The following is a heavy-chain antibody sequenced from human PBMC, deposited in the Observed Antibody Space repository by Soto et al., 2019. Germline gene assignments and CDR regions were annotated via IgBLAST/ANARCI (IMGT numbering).Heavy chain of an antibody. CDR3: ASLTLGYCTNGVCWNYYYYGMDV. CDR1: GGTFSSYA. D-gene: IGHD2-8*01. Sequence: VQLVQSGAEVKKPGSSVKVSCKASGGTFSSYAISWVRQAPGQGLEWMGGIIPIFGTANYAQKFQGRVTITADESTSTAYMELSSLRSEDTAVYYCASLTLGYCTNGVCWNYYYYGMDVWGQGTTVTVSS. V-gene: IGHV1-69*01. CDR2: IIPIFGTA. J-gene: IGHJ6*02.